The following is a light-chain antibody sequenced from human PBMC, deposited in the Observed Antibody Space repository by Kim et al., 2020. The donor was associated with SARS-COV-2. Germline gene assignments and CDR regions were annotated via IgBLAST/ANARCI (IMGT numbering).Light chain of an antibody. J-gene: IGLJ1*01. CDR2: DVS. V-gene: IGLV2-14*03. Sequence: GHSITISCTGTSSDVGGYNYVPWYQQHPGKAPKLMIYDVSNRPSGVSNRFSGSKSGNTASLTISGLQAEDEADYYCSSYTSSSNYVFGTGTKVTVL. CDR3: SSYTSSSNYV. CDR1: SSDVGGYNY.